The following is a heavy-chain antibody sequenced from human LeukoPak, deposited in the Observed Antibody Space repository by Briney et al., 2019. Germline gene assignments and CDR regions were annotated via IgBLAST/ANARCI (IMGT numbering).Heavy chain of an antibody. J-gene: IGHJ4*02. CDR3: ARGEDYDILTGYYPYFDY. Sequence: ASVKVSCKASGGTFSSYAISWVRQAPGQGLEWMGGIIPIFGTANYAQKFQGRVTITADKSTSTAYMELSSLRSEDTAVYYCARGEDYDILTGYYPYFDYWGQGTLVTVSS. V-gene: IGHV1-69*06. CDR2: IIPIFGTA. CDR1: GGTFSSYA. D-gene: IGHD3-9*01.